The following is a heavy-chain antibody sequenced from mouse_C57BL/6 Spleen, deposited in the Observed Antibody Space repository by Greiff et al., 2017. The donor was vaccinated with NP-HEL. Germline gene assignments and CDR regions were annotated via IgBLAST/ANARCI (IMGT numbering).Heavy chain of an antibody. CDR1: GYTFTSYW. Sequence: QVQLQQPGAELVKPGASVKLSCKASGYTFTSYWMHWVKQRPGQGLEWIGMIHPNSGSTNYNEKFKSQATLTVEKSSSTAYMQLSSLTSEDSAVYYCAGPYCYGSSYDWYFDVWGTGTTVTVSS. V-gene: IGHV1-64*01. CDR2: IHPNSGST. D-gene: IGHD1-1*01. CDR3: AGPYCYGSSYDWYFDV. J-gene: IGHJ1*03.